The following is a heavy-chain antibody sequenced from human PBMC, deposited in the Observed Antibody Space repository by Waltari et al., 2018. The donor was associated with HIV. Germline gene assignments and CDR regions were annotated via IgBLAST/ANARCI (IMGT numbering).Heavy chain of an antibody. CDR3: ARDLSPKVVAGTVFQH. CDR2: IIPIFGTT. V-gene: IGHV1-69*01. D-gene: IGHD6-19*01. CDR1: GGTFSSYA. J-gene: IGHJ1*01. Sequence: QVQMVQSGAEVKKPGSSVKVSCTASGGTFSSYATSWVRQAPGQGLEWMGGIIPIFGTTNYAQKFQGRVTITADESTSTAYMELSSLRSEDTAVYYCARDLSPKVVAGTVFQHWGQGTLVTVSS.